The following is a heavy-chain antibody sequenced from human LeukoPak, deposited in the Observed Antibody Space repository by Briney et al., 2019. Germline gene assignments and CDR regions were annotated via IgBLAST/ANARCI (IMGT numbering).Heavy chain of an antibody. Sequence: SETLSLTCAVYGGSFSGYYWSWIRQPPGKGLEWIGEINHSGSTNCNPSLKSRVTISVDTSKNQFSLKLSSVTAADTAVYYCARGPYRYGSGSYIWFDPWGQGTLVTVSS. CDR1: GGSFSGYY. CDR2: INHSGST. V-gene: IGHV4-34*01. D-gene: IGHD3-10*01. J-gene: IGHJ5*02. CDR3: ARGPYRYGSGSYIWFDP.